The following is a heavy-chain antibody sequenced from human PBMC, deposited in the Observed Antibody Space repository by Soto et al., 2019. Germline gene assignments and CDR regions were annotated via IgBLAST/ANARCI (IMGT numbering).Heavy chain of an antibody. Sequence: GESLKISCKGSGYSFTSYWIGWVRQMPGKGLEWMGITYPGDSDTRYSPSFQGQVTISADKSISTAYLQWSSLKASDTAMYYCASTSIAAAGKDYNWFDPWGQGTLVTVSS. V-gene: IGHV5-51*01. CDR2: TYPGDSDT. D-gene: IGHD6-13*01. CDR1: GYSFTSYW. CDR3: ASTSIAAAGKDYNWFDP. J-gene: IGHJ5*02.